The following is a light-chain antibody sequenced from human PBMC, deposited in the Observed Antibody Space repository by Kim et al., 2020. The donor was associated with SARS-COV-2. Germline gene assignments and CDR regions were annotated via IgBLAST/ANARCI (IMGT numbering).Light chain of an antibody. V-gene: IGLV2-14*03. CDR2: DVS. Sequence: KSITLSCTGTSSDVGGYNYFSWYQQHPGKAPKLMIYDVSNRPSGVSNRFSGSKSGNTASLTISGLQAEDEADYYCSTYTSSSTRVFGGGTKLTLL. CDR1: SSDVGGYNY. CDR3: STYTSSSTRV. J-gene: IGLJ3*02.